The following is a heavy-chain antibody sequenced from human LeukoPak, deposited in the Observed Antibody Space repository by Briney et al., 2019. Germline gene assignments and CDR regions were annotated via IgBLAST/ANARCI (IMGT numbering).Heavy chain of an antibody. D-gene: IGHD4-11*01. CDR3: ARRGDYSLYYFDY. CDR2: IIPIFGTA. Sequence: ASVTVSFTTSGGTFSSYAISWVRQAPGQGLEWMGGIIPIFGTANYAQKFQGRVTITADESTGTAYMELSSLRSEDTAVYYCARRGDYSLYYFDYWGQGTLVTVSS. V-gene: IGHV1-69*13. J-gene: IGHJ4*02. CDR1: GGTFSSYA.